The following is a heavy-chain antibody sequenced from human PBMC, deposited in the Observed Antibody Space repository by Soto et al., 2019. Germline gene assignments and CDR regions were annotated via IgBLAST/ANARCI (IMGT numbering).Heavy chain of an antibody. V-gene: IGHV4-30-4*08. CDR1: GLSLSTSGMC. CDR2: IYNGGST. Sequence: SGPTLVNPTQTLTLTCTFSGLSLSTSGMCVSWLRQPPGKALEWLGYIYNGGSTYYRPSLESRMHMSLDATRNHYSLRLTSVTAADTAVYFCASAPVGLDTISYFDYWGQGKLVTVSS. CDR3: ASAPVGLDTISYFDY. J-gene: IGHJ4*02. D-gene: IGHD3-3*01.